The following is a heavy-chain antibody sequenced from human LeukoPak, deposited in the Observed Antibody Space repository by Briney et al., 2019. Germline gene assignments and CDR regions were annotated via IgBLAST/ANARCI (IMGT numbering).Heavy chain of an antibody. CDR1: GFTFSSYA. J-gene: IGHJ3*02. V-gene: IGHV3-23*01. CDR3: ARADYYDSSGYLGAFDI. D-gene: IGHD3-22*01. CDR2: ISGSGGST. Sequence: PGGSLRLSCAASGFTFSSYAMSWVRQAPGKGLEWVSAISGSGGSTYYADSVKGRFTISRDNSKNTLYLQMNSLRAEDTAVYYCARADYYDSSGYLGAFDIWGQGTMVTVSS.